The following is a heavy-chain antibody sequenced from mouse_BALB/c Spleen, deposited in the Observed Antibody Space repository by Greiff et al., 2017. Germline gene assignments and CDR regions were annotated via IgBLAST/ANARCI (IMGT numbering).Heavy chain of an antibody. CDR3: ARRDYGSSYYFDY. Sequence: QVQLQQSGAELARPGASVKLSCKASGYTFTSYWMQWVKQRPGQGLEWIGAIYPGDGDTRYTQKFKGKATLTADKSSSTAYMQLSSLASEDSAVYYCARRDYGSSYYFDYWGQGTTLTVSS. J-gene: IGHJ2*01. D-gene: IGHD1-1*01. CDR1: GYTFTSYW. CDR2: IYPGDGDT. V-gene: IGHV1-87*01.